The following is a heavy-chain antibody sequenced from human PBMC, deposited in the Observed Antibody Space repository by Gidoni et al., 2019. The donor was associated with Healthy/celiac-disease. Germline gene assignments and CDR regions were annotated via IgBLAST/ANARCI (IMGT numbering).Heavy chain of an antibody. D-gene: IGHD6-13*01. Sequence: QVQLQQWGAGLWKHSATLSLTCAGDGGSFSGYYWSWIRQPPGKGREWIGGINHSVSTNYNPSLKSRVTISVDTSKNQFSLKLSSLTAADTAVYYFAGIAAAGPFDYWGQGTLVTVSS. V-gene: IGHV4-34*01. CDR3: AGIAAAGPFDY. CDR1: GGSFSGYY. J-gene: IGHJ4*02. CDR2: INHSVST.